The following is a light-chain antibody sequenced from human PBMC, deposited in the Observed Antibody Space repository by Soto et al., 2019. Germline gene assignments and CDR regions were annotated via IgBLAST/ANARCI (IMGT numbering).Light chain of an antibody. J-gene: IGKJ1*01. V-gene: IGKV1-39*01. Sequence: IRMTQSQSPLPSPVQAGVIITGRASQSISNHLNWYQQKPGKAPKLLIFAASSLQSGVPSRFSGSRSGPDFTLTISSLQPEDFATYYCQQSYSSPPTFGQGTKVDIK. CDR1: QSISNH. CDR2: AAS. CDR3: QQSYSSPPT.